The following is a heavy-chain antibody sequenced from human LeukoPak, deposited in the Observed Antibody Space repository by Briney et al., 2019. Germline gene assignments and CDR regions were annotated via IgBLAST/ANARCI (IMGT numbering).Heavy chain of an antibody. D-gene: IGHD2-2*01. CDR2: IYPVDSDA. CDR3: ARLGGNGYCSSTGCVYYFDS. CDR1: GYSFSTHW. J-gene: IGHJ4*02. V-gene: IGHV5-51*01. Sequence: GESLKISCKASGYSFSTHWIGWVRQMPGKGLEWLGIIYPVDSDARYSPSFQGQVTISADRSITTAYLQWSSLKASDTAIYYCARLGGNGYCSSTGCVYYFDSWGQGTLVTVSS.